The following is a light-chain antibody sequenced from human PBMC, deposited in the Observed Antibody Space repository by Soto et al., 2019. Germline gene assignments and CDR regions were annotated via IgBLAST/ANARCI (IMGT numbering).Light chain of an antibody. CDR3: SSYTSSSTFYV. CDR2: DAS. J-gene: IGLJ1*01. Sequence: QSVLTQPASVSRSPGQSITISCTGTSSDVGGYNYVSWYQQHPGKAPKLMIYDASNRPSGVSNRFSGSKSGNTASLTISGLQAEDEADYYCSSYTSSSTFYVFGTGTKLTVL. V-gene: IGLV2-14*01. CDR1: SSDVGGYNY.